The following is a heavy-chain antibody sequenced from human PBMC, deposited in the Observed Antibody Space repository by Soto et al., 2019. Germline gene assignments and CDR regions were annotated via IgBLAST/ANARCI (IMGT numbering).Heavy chain of an antibody. D-gene: IGHD2-2*01. Sequence: SVKVSYKASGGSFTSYAIIWVRRAPGQGLEWMGGIIPIFGTANYAQKFQGRVTITADESTSTAYMELSSLRSEDTAVYYCARAYCSSTSCYSTGWNYYYGMDVWGQGTTVTVSS. CDR1: GGSFTSYA. CDR2: IIPIFGTA. CDR3: ARAYCSSTSCYSTGWNYYYGMDV. J-gene: IGHJ6*02. V-gene: IGHV1-69*01.